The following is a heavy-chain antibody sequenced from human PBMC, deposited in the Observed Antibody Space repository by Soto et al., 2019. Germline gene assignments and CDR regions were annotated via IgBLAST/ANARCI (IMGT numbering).Heavy chain of an antibody. Sequence: QVQLVESGGGVVQPGRSLRLSCATSGFTFSTYGMHWVRQAPGKGLEWVAVIWYDGTIKYYADSVKGRFTISRDNSKNTIFLQMDRLRAEDTAVYYCAITGRNYWYFDLWGRGTLVTVSS. CDR2: IWYDGTIK. J-gene: IGHJ2*01. D-gene: IGHD7-27*01. CDR3: AITGRNYWYFDL. V-gene: IGHV3-33*01. CDR1: GFTFSTYG.